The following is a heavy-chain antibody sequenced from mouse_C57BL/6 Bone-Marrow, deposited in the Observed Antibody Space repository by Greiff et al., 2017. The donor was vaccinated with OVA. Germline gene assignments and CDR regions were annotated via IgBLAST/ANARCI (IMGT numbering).Heavy chain of an antibody. CDR3: ARDDPAWFAY. CDR2: IYPGDGDT. J-gene: IGHJ3*01. CDR1: GYAFSSSW. V-gene: IGHV1-82*01. Sequence: VKLMESGPELVKPGASVKISCKASGYAFSSSWMNWVKQRPGKGLEWIGRIYPGDGDTNYNGKFKGKATLTADKSSSTAYMQLSSLTSEDSAVYFGARDDPAWFAYWGQGTLVTVSA.